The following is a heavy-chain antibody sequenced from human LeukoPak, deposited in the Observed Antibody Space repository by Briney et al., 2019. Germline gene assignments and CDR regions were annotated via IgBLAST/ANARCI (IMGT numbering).Heavy chain of an antibody. J-gene: IGHJ5*02. V-gene: IGHV3-21*01. Sequence: KTGGSLRLSCAASGFTFSDYNMNWVRQAPGKGLEWLSSISDRTSNYISQADSVRGRFTISRDNAKNSLYLQMNILRVEDTAVYYCARQRGYRSSGSCRGWFDPWGQGTLVTVSS. CDR2: ISDRTSNYI. CDR3: ARQRGYRSSGSCRGWFDP. CDR1: GFTFSDYN. D-gene: IGHD2-15*01.